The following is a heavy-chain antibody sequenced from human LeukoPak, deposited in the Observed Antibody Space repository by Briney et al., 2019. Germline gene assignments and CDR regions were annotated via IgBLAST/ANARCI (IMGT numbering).Heavy chain of an antibody. D-gene: IGHD3-10*01. CDR3: AARSGTYPYYLDY. Sequence: ASVKVSCKASGYSFTSYGMSWVRQAPGQGLEWMGWIGTYNGNTNYAQKFQGRVTMTTDTSTNTAYMELRSLRSDDTAVYYCAARSGTYPYYLDYWGQGTLVTVSS. CDR1: GYSFTSYG. J-gene: IGHJ4*02. V-gene: IGHV1-18*04. CDR2: IGTYNGNT.